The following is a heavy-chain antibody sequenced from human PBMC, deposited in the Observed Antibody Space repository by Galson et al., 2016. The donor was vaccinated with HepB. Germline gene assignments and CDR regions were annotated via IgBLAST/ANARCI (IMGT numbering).Heavy chain of an antibody. D-gene: IGHD2-15*01. J-gene: IGHJ6*04. V-gene: IGHV3-74*01. CDR2: IDTDGRSS. CDR3: VRDGPFSDIDLDV. Sequence: SLRLSCAASGLSFSSYWMYWVRQAPGQGLVWVSHIDTDGRSSYYADSVKGRFTISRDNAENTLSLKMNSLRSEDTAVYFCVRDGPFSDIDLDVWGKGTTVTVSS. CDR1: GLSFSSYW.